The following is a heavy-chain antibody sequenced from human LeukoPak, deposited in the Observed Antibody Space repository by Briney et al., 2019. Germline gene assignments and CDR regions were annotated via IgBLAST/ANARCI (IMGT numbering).Heavy chain of an antibody. V-gene: IGHV3-53*01. J-gene: IGHJ4*02. D-gene: IGHD1-7*01. Sequence: GGSLRLSCAASGFTVSSNYMSWVRQAPGKGLEWVSVIYGGGSTYYADSVKGRFTISRDNSKNTLYLQMNSLRAEDTAVYYCAGQLRVYYFDYWGQGTLVTVSS. CDR3: AGQLRVYYFDY. CDR2: IYGGGST. CDR1: GFTVSSNY.